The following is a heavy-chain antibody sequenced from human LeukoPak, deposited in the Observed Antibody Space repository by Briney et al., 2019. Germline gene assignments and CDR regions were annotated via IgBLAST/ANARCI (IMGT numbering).Heavy chain of an antibody. CDR3: ARGPSDIVVSYYGMDV. CDR2: IYSGGST. J-gene: IGHJ6*02. Sequence: PGGSLRLSCAASGFTVSSSYMTWVRQAPGKGLEWVSLIYSGGSTYYADSVKGRFTISRDNSKNTLYLQMNSLRAEDTAVYYCARGPSDIVVSYYGMDVWGQGTTVTVSS. CDR1: GFTVSSSY. V-gene: IGHV3-53*01. D-gene: IGHD5-12*01.